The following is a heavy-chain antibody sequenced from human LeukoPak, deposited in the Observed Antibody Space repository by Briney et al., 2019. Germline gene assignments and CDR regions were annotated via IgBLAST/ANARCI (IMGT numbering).Heavy chain of an antibody. D-gene: IGHD3-16*02. J-gene: IGHJ4*02. V-gene: IGHV3-53*01. Sequence: GGPLRLSCAASGFTLSDYYMSWVRQAPGKGLEWVSVIYSGGSTYYAASVKGRFTISVDNSKNTLYLQKNSLRAEDTAVYYCARADLRLGELSLAYWGQGTLVTVSS. CDR3: ARADLRLGELSLAY. CDR1: GFTLSDYY. CDR2: IYSGGST.